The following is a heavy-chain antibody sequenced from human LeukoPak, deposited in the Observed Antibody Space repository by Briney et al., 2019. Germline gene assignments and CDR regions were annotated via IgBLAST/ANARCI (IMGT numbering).Heavy chain of an antibody. V-gene: IGHV4-59*01. CDR3: ARDQRYDSSGYYYYYYGMDV. CDR1: GGSISSYY. Sequence: SETLSLTCTVSGGSISSYYWSWIRQPPGKGPEWIGYIYYSGSTNYNPSLKSRVTISVDTSKNQFSLKLSSVTAADTAVYYCARDQRYDSSGYYYYYYGMDVWGQGTTVTVSS. J-gene: IGHJ6*02. CDR2: IYYSGST. D-gene: IGHD3-22*01.